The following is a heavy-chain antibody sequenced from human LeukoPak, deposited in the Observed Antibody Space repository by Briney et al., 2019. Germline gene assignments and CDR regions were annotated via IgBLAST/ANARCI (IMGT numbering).Heavy chain of an antibody. CDR2: INSDGSST. Sequence: PGGSLRLSCAASGFTFSSYWMHWVRQAPGKGLVWVSRINSDGSSTSYADSVKGRFTISRDNAKNTLYLQMNSLRAEDTAVYYCARVGLRWPRRFDYWGQGTLVTVSS. V-gene: IGHV3-74*01. D-gene: IGHD4-23*01. CDR1: GFTFSSYW. CDR3: ARVGLRWPRRFDY. J-gene: IGHJ4*02.